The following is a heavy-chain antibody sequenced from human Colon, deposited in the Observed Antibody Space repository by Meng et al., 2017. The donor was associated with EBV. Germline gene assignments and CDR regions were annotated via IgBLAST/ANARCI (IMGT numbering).Heavy chain of an antibody. CDR2: INHRGST. Sequence: QVQLQQWGAGLLKLPEXLSLTCAVYVGPFSGYLWTWLPHPPGQGLEWIGEINHRGSTNYNPSLKSRVTISVDTSKNQFSLKLSSVTAAETAVYYCARDMTTVTNSWGQGTLVTVSS. CDR1: VGPFSGYL. CDR3: ARDMTTVTNS. J-gene: IGHJ5*02. D-gene: IGHD4-17*01. V-gene: IGHV4-34*01.